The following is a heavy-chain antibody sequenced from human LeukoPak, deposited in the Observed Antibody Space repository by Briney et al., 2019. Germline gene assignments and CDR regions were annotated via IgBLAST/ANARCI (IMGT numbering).Heavy chain of an antibody. CDR3: ARLEQQLSHLYYYYYMDV. V-gene: IGHV4-34*01. CDR2: FNHSGST. CDR1: GGSFSGYY. D-gene: IGHD1/OR15-1a*01. J-gene: IGHJ6*03. Sequence: SETLSLTCAVYGGSFSGYYWSWIRQPPGKGLEWIGEFNHSGSTNYNPSLKSRVTISVDTSKNQFSLKLSSVTAADTAVYYCARLEQQLSHLYYYYYMDVWGKGTTVTVSS.